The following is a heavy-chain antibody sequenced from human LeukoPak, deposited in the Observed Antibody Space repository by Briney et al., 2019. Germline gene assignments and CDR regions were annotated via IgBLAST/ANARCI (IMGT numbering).Heavy chain of an antibody. D-gene: IGHD4-11*01. CDR2: IIPIFGTA. V-gene: IGHV1-69*05. J-gene: IGHJ4*02. CDR1: GGTFSSYA. Sequence: ASVKVSCKASGGTFSSYAISWVRQAPGQGLEWMGRIIPIFGTANYAQKFQGRVTITTDESTSTAYKELSSLRSEDTAVYYCARDWDSNPYYFDYWGQGTLVTVSS. CDR3: ARDWDSNPYYFDY.